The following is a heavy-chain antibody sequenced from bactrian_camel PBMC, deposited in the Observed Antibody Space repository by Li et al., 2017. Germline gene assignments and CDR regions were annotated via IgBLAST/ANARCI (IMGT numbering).Heavy chain of an antibody. J-gene: IGHJ6*01. Sequence: VQLVESGGGSVQAGGSLRLSCAVSGYTYVGYYMAWFVRVPGKEREGVAQIDINGLARYGDSVKGRFTISRDNAKNTLYLQMNSLEPEDTAMYYCAADGGFSRRAPTFPDLAPHCPFDFITWGQGTQVTVS. CDR1: GYTYVGYY. V-gene: IGHV3S42*01. CDR2: IDINGLA. D-gene: IGHD7*01. CDR3: AADGGFSRRAPTFPDLAPHCPFDFIT.